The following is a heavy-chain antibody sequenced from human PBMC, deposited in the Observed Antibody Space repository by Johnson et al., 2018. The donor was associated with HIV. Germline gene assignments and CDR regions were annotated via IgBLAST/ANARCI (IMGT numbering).Heavy chain of an antibody. V-gene: IGHV3-30*03. D-gene: IGHD3-3*01. Sequence: QVQLVESGGGLVQPGGSLTLSCAAPGFSVSSYYMTWVRQVPGKGLEWVAVISYDGSNKYYADSVEGRFPISRDNSKNTRYLQMNGLRAEDTAVYYCSRGGGYYTSDAFDIWGQGTMVTVSS. J-gene: IGHJ3*02. CDR2: ISYDGSNK. CDR1: GFSVSSYY. CDR3: SRGGGYYTSDAFDI.